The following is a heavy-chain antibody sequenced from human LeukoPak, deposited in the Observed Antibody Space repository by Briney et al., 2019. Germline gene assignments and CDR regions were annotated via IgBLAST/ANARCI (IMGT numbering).Heavy chain of an antibody. CDR2: INPKRGGT. Sequence: GASVKVSCKASGYTFTGYYMHCGRQGPGQGLGWVGWINPKRGGTNYAQKFEGRVTMTRDTSISTAYMELSRLRSDDTAVYYCARVRTAGYYDILTGYRVFDYWGQGTLVTVSS. V-gene: IGHV1-2*02. J-gene: IGHJ4*02. CDR3: ARVRTAGYYDILTGYRVFDY. D-gene: IGHD3-9*01. CDR1: GYTFTGYY.